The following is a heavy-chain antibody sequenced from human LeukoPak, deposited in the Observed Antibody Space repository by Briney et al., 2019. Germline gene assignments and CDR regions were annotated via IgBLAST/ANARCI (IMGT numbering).Heavy chain of an antibody. D-gene: IGHD3-9*01. J-gene: IGHJ4*02. CDR1: GGSISSGSYY. V-gene: IGHV4-61*02. CDR2: IYTSG. CDR3: ARTPQGDNYFDY. Sequence: SQTLSLTCTVSGGSISSGSYYWNWIRQPAGKGLEWIGRIYTSGSTNYTNYNPSLKSRVTMSVDTSNNQLSLMMTSVTAADTAVFYCARTPQGDNYFDYWGQGHLVTVSS.